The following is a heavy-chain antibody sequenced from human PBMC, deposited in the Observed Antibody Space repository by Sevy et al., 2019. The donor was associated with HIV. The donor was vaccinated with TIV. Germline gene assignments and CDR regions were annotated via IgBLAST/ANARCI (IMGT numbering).Heavy chain of an antibody. J-gene: IGHJ4*02. CDR1: GFTFSNYW. V-gene: IGHV3-7*01. D-gene: IGHD1-26*01. CDR3: AREDSGSYFY. Sequence: GGSLRLSCTASGFTFSNYWMSWVRQAPGKGLEWEAHIKQDGSDKYDVDSVKGRVTISRDNAKNSAYLQMNSLRGEDTAVYYCAREDSGSYFYWGQGTLVTVSS. CDR2: IKQDGSDK.